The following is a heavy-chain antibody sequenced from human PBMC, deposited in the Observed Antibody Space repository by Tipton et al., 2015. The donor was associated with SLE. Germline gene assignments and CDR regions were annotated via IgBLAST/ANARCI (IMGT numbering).Heavy chain of an antibody. D-gene: IGHD2-15*01. CDR2: IGTSSDT. J-gene: IGHJ6*02. CDR3: ARSGESVDMDGRDV. CDR1: GFTFSNYD. Sequence: SLRLSCAASGFTFSNYDMHWVREATGKGLEWVSGIGTSSDTKYAGSVKGRFSISRENAKNSLYLQMNSLRAGDTAVYYCARSGESVDMDGRDVRGQATAVTVSS. V-gene: IGHV3-13*01.